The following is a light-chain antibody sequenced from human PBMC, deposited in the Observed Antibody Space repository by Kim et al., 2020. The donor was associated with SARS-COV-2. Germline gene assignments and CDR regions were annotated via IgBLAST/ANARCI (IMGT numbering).Light chain of an antibody. CDR1: KLGDKY. CDR3: QAWDSSTAV. CDR2: QDS. Sequence: SYELTQPPSVSVSPGQTASITCSGDKLGDKYASWYQQKPSQSPVLVIYQDSKRPSGIPERFSGSNSGNTATLTISGTQAMDEADYYCQAWDSSTAVFGGG. J-gene: IGLJ3*02. V-gene: IGLV3-1*01.